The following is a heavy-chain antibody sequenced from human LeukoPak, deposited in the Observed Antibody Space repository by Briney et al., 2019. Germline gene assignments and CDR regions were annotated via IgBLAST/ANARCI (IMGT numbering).Heavy chain of an antibody. CDR3: TRVQAGRSGLMDV. CDR1: GFILSGYW. D-gene: IGHD2-8*02. J-gene: IGHJ6*02. Sequence: GGSLRLSCAASGFILSGYWMRWVRQAPGKGLVWVSRISPEGGGTTYADSVKGRFTISRDNSKNTLYLQMNSLRDEDAAVYHCTRVQAGRSGLMDVWGRGTTVTVSS. CDR2: ISPEGGGT. V-gene: IGHV3-74*01.